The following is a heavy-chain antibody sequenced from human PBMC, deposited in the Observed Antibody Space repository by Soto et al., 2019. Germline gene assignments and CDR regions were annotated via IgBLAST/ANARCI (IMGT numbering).Heavy chain of an antibody. CDR1: GFTFSSYA. Sequence: EVQLLESGGGLVQPGGSLRLSCTASGFTFSSYAMNWVRQAPGKGLEWVSATTGSGGVTYYADSVKGRFTTSRDNSKNPLYLQMNSLRAEDTAVYYCVKSFDYDILACYTSYFVYWGQGTLVTVSS. CDR3: VKSFDYDILACYTSYFVY. CDR2: TTGSGGVT. D-gene: IGHD3-9*01. J-gene: IGHJ4*02. V-gene: IGHV3-23*01.